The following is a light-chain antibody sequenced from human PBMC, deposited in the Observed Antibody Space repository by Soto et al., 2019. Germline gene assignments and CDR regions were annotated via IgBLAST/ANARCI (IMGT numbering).Light chain of an antibody. Sequence: QSALTQPPSASGAPRQRVTISCSGSSSNIGSNTVNWYQQLPGTAPKLLIYTNNQRPSGVRDRFSGSRSGTSASLAISGLQSEYEADYHCAAWDDSLNGVGFGTGTKVTVL. V-gene: IGLV1-44*01. CDR2: TNN. J-gene: IGLJ1*01. CDR3: AAWDDSLNGVG. CDR1: SSNIGSNT.